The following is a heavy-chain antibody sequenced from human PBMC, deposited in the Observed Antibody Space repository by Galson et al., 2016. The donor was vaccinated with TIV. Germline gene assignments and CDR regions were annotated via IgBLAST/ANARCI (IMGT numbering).Heavy chain of an antibody. CDR2: IDPSDSYT. V-gene: IGHV5-10-1*01. D-gene: IGHD3-10*01. Sequence: QSGAEVKKPGESLRISCKGSGYSFTRYWINWVRRMPGKGLEWIGRIDPSDSYTHYSPSFQGHVTISVDKSVDTAYLQWSSLKASDTAIYYCARGVSSGSAWLDPWGQGTLVSVSS. CDR1: GYSFTRYW. CDR3: ARGVSSGSAWLDP. J-gene: IGHJ5*02.